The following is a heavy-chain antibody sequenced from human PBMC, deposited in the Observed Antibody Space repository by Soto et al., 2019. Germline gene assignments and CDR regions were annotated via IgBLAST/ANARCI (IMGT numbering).Heavy chain of an antibody. Sequence: PSETLSFTCTVSGGSISGFYWNWFRQPAGKGLEWIGRIHTGGTTNYKPSLRSRVTMSVDTSKNQFSLKLTSVTAADTAVYYCARISGGPIRWGQGTQVTVSS. J-gene: IGHJ4*02. CDR3: ARISGGPIR. V-gene: IGHV4-4*07. CDR2: IHTGGTT. CDR1: GGSISGFY.